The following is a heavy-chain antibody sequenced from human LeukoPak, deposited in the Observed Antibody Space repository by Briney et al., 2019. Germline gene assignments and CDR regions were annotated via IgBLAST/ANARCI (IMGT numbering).Heavy chain of an antibody. CDR1: GGTFSSYA. Sequence: GASVKVSCKASGGTFSSYAISWVRQAPGQGLEWMGRITHIFCTANYAQKFQGRVTITTDESTSTAYMELSSLRSEDTAVYYCARDVRSSWLDYWGQGTLVTVSS. CDR2: ITHIFCTA. CDR3: ARDVRSSWLDY. D-gene: IGHD6-13*01. J-gene: IGHJ4*02. V-gene: IGHV1-69*05.